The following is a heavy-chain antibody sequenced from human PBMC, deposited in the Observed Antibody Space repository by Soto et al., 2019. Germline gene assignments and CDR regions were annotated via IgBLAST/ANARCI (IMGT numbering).Heavy chain of an antibody. D-gene: IGHD2-15*01. CDR3: ARTCRSGGSCYLEY. J-gene: IGHJ4*02. V-gene: IGHV1-18*01. CDR2: VSVPSGDT. CDR1: GYSFSSFG. Sequence: QVPLVQSGAEVKKPGASVKVSCKASGYSFSSFGISWVRQAPGQGLEWVGWVSVPSGDTSSAQNFQGRVTVTTDTSTSTAYMEVGSLRSDDTAVYYCARTCRSGGSCYLEYWGEGTLVTVSS.